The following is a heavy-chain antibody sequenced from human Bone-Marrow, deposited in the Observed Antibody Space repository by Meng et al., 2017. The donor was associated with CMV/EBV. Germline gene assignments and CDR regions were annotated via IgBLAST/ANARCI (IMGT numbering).Heavy chain of an antibody. J-gene: IGHJ4*02. Sequence: QVQLVGSGGGLVKPGGSLRLSCAAYGFTFSDYYMSWIRQAPGKGLEWVSYISSSSSYTNYADSVKGRFTISRDNAKNSLYLQMNSLRAEDTAVYYCARVVTMASADYWGQGTLVTVSS. CDR3: ARVVTMASADY. D-gene: IGHD3-10*01. CDR2: ISSSSSYT. V-gene: IGHV3-11*05. CDR1: GFTFSDYY.